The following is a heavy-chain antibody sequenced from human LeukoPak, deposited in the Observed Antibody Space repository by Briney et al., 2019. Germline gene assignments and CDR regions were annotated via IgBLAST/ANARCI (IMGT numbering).Heavy chain of an antibody. CDR3: ARLWSTDCSGGSCPHQPNY. V-gene: IGHV4-4*07. D-gene: IGHD2-15*01. CDR1: GGSISSYY. CDR2: IHTSGST. Sequence: SETLSLTCTVSGGSISSYYWNWIRQPAGKGLEWIGRIHTSGSTNYNPSLKSRVTMSVDTSKNQFSLKLSSVIAADTAVYYCARLWSTDCSGGSCPHQPNYWGQGTLVTVSS. J-gene: IGHJ4*02.